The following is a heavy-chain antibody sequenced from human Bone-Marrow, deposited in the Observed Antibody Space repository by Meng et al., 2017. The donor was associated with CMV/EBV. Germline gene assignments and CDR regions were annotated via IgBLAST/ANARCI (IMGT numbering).Heavy chain of an antibody. CDR1: GGTFSSYT. J-gene: IGHJ6*02. Sequence: SVKVSCKASGGTFSSYTISWVRQAPGQGLEWMGRIIPILGIANYAQKFQGRVTITADKSTSTAYMELSSLRSEDTAVYYCARAGRGTPYYYYGMDVWGQGTTVTVSS. CDR3: ARAGRGTPYYYYGMDV. CDR2: IIPILGIA. V-gene: IGHV1-69*02. D-gene: IGHD3-10*01.